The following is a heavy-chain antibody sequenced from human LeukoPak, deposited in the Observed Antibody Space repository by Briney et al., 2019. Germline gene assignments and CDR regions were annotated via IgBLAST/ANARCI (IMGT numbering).Heavy chain of an antibody. D-gene: IGHD3-22*01. Sequence: GGSLRLSCAASGFTFSSYWMSWVRQAPGKGLEWVANIKQDGSEKYYVDSVKGRFTISRDNAKNSLYLQMNSLRAEDTAVYYCAREQYYYDSSGYYVDYWGQGTLVTVSS. CDR2: IKQDGSEK. CDR1: GFTFSSYW. J-gene: IGHJ4*02. CDR3: AREQYYYDSSGYYVDY. V-gene: IGHV3-7*01.